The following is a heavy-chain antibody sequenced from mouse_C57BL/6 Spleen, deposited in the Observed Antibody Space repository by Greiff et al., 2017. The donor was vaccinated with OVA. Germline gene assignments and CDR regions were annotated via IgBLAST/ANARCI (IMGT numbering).Heavy chain of an antibody. D-gene: IGHD2-2*01. CDR2: IWSGGST. CDR1: GFSLTSYG. J-gene: IGHJ4*01. Sequence: QVQLKESGPGLVQPSQSLSITCTVSGFSLTSYGVHWVRQPPGKGLEWLGVIWSGGSTDYNAAFISRLSISKDNSKSQVFFKMNSLQADDTAIYYCAKKGAIYYGYDGAMDYWGQGTSATVSS. CDR3: AKKGAIYYGYDGAMDY. V-gene: IGHV2-4*01.